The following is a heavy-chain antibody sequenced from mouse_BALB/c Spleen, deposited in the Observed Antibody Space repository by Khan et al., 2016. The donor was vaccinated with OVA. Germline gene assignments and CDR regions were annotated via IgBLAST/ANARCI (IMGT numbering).Heavy chain of an antibody. D-gene: IGHD4-1*01. CDR1: GFSLTSYG. V-gene: IGHV2-9*02. CDR3: ARAKGWDNAMDY. Sequence: QVQLKESGPGLVAPSQSLSITCTVSGFSLTSYGVHWVRQPPGKGLEWLGVVWAGGTTNYNSALMSRLSISKDNSKSQVFLKMNSLQTDDTAMYYCARAKGWDNAMDYWGQGTSVTGSS. CDR2: VWAGGTT. J-gene: IGHJ4*01.